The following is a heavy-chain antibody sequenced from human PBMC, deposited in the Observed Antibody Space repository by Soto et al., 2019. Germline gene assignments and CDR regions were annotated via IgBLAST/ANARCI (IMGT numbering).Heavy chain of an antibody. Sequence: SETLSLTCAVYGGSFSGYYWSWIRQPPGKGLEWIGEINHSGSTNYNPSLKSRVTISVDTSKNQFSLKLSSVTAADTAVYYCPRSPKDQLPGYYIRYYYYGMDVWGQGTTVTVSS. J-gene: IGHJ6*02. CDR1: GGSFSGYY. V-gene: IGHV4-34*01. D-gene: IGHD3-9*01. CDR2: INHSGST. CDR3: PRSPKDQLPGYYIRYYYYGMDV.